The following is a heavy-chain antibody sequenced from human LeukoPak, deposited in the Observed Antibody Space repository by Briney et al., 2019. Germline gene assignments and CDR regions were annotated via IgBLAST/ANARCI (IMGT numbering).Heavy chain of an antibody. Sequence: GASVKDSCKASGYTFTGYYMHWVRQAPGQGLEWMGWINPNSGGTNYAQKFQGRVTMTRDTSLSTAYMELSRLRSDDTAVYYCARVERITMVRGVRYFDYWGQGTLVTVSS. J-gene: IGHJ4*02. CDR1: GYTFTGYY. V-gene: IGHV1-2*02. D-gene: IGHD3-10*01. CDR3: ARVERITMVRGVRYFDY. CDR2: INPNSGGT.